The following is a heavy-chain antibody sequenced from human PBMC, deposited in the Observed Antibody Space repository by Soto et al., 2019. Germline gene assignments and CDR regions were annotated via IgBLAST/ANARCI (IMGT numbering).Heavy chain of an antibody. V-gene: IGHV3-7*05. CDR2: IKQDGSEK. D-gene: IGHD3-3*01. CDR3: ARPSGGFLEWLTPIDY. J-gene: IGHJ4*02. CDR1: GFTFSSYW. Sequence: GGSLRLSCAASGFTFSSYWMSWVRQAPGKGLEWVANIKQDGSEKYYVDSVKGRFTISRDNAKNPLYLQMNSLRAEDTAVYYCARPSGGFLEWLTPIDYWGQGTLVTVSS.